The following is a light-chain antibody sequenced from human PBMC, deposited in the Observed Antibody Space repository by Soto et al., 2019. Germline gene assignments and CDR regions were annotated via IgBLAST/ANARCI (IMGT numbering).Light chain of an antibody. J-gene: IGKJ1*01. Sequence: EIVLTQSPGTLSLSPGERATLSCRASQSVSNTYLAWYQQKPGQAPRLLIYGASSRDTGIPDRFSGSGSGTDFTLTISRLEPEDFAVFYCQQYGSSPGTFGQGTKVEIK. CDR1: QSVSNTY. V-gene: IGKV3-20*01. CDR3: QQYGSSPGT. CDR2: GAS.